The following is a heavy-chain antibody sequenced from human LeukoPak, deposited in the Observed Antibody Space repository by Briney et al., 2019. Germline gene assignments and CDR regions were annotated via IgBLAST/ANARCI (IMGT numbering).Heavy chain of an antibody. CDR1: GFTFSSYS. D-gene: IGHD3-10*01. CDR2: IRYDGSNK. Sequence: PGGSLRLSCAASGFTFSSYSMHWVRQAPGEGLEWVAFIRYDGSNKYYADSVKGRFTISRDNSKNTLYLQMNSLRAEDTAVYYCAKVTYGSGTYGAFDYWGQGTLVTVSS. V-gene: IGHV3-30*02. J-gene: IGHJ4*02. CDR3: AKVTYGSGTYGAFDY.